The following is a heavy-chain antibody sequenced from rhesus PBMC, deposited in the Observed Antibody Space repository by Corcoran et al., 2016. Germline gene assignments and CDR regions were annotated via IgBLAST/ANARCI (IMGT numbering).Heavy chain of an antibody. CDR1: GFTFSSYA. CDR3: ATVSYTNTYEDSFDY. J-gene: IGHJ4*01. Sequence: EVQVVETGGGLVQPGGSLKLSCAASGFTFSSYAMTWVRQAPGKGLEWVSTINSAGDTTNYAYSVRRRFTMSREYSKNTLSMQMNSLKSEDTTVYYCATVSYTNTYEDSFDYWGQGVLVTVSS. V-gene: IGHV3S5*01. D-gene: IGHD1-38*01. CDR2: INSAGDTT.